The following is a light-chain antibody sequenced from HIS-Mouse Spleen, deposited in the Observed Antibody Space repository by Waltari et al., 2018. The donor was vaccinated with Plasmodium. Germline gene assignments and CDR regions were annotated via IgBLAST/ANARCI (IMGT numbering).Light chain of an antibody. Sequence: SYELTQPPSVSVSPGQTARITCSGDAFPKKYAYWYQQKSGQAPVLVIYEDSKRPPGIPERFSGSSSGTMATLTISGAQVEDEADYYCYSTDSSGNHSRVFGGGTKLTVL. J-gene: IGLJ3*02. CDR1: AFPKKY. CDR2: EDS. V-gene: IGLV3-10*01. CDR3: YSTDSSGNHSRV.